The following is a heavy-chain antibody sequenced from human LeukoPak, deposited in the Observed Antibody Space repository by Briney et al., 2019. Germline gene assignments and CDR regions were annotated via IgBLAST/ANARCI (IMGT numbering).Heavy chain of an antibody. V-gene: IGHV4-61*05. CDR3: ARAPPSTSCCYWFDP. CDR1: GGSISSSSYY. CDR2: IYYSGST. J-gene: IGHJ5*02. D-gene: IGHD2-2*01. Sequence: KASETLSLTCTVSGGSISSSSYYWGWIRQPPGKGLEWIGYIYYSGSTNYNPSLKSRVTISVDTSKNQFSLKLSSVTAADTAVYYCARAPPSTSCCYWFDPWGQGTLVTVSS.